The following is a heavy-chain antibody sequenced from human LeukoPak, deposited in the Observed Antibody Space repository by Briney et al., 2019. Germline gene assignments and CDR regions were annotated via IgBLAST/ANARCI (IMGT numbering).Heavy chain of an antibody. D-gene: IGHD3-22*01. Sequence: GGSLRLSCAASGFTFSSYAMHWVRQAPGKGLEWVAVISYDGSNKYYADSVKGRFTISRDNSKNTLYLQMSSLRAEDTAVYYCARIPTLYYYDSSGYLGDFDYWGQGTLVTVSS. CDR3: ARIPTLYYYDSSGYLGDFDY. V-gene: IGHV3-30-3*01. CDR2: ISYDGSNK. J-gene: IGHJ4*02. CDR1: GFTFSSYA.